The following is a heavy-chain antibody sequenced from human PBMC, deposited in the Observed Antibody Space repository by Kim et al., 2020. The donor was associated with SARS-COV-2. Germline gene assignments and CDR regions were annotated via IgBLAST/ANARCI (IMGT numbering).Heavy chain of an antibody. CDR2: ISSDGNSK. V-gene: IGHV3-30*18. CDR1: GFTFSTYA. D-gene: IGHD6-13*01. Sequence: GGSLRLSCVASGFTFSTYAIHWVRHAPDKGLEWVTLISSDGNSKYFADSVKGRFTISRDNSKNTLYLQMNSLRVEDTAVYYCAKSGGGGIAASGYYYYGMDVCGQGTTVTVSS. CDR3: AKSGGGGIAASGYYYYGMDV. J-gene: IGHJ6*02.